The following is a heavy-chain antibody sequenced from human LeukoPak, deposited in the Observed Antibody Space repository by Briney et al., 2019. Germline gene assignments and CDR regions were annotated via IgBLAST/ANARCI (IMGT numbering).Heavy chain of an antibody. Sequence: XGSLRLSCAASGFTFSDYYMSWIRQAPGKGLEWVSYIRSSGSITYYADSVKGRFTISRDNAKNSLYLRMNSLSAEDTAVYYCARDSPIAYGVPGEASSDHWGQGTLVTVSS. CDR2: IRSSGSIT. J-gene: IGHJ4*02. D-gene: IGHD4-17*01. CDR1: GFTFSDYY. CDR3: ARDSPIAYGVPGEASSDH. V-gene: IGHV3-11*01.